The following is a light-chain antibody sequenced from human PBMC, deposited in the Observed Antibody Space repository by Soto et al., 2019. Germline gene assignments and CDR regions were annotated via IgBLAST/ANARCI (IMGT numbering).Light chain of an antibody. CDR1: QSVSSSS. Sequence: EIVLTQSACTLSLSPGERATLSCRASQSVSSSSLAWYQQNPGQAPRLLIYEASSRATGIPDRFSGSGSGTDFTLTISRLEPEDFAVYYCQQYRTFGQGTKVAIK. CDR3: QQYRT. J-gene: IGKJ1*01. CDR2: EAS. V-gene: IGKV3-20*01.